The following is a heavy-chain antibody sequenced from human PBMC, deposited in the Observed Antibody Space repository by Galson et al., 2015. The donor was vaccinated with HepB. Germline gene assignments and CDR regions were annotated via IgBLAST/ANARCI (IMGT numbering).Heavy chain of an antibody. D-gene: IGHD3-10*01. V-gene: IGHV1-69*02. CDR2: IIPILGIA. CDR1: GGTFSSYT. CDR3: ARGGYYGSGSYRGTPWFDP. J-gene: IGHJ5*02. Sequence: SVKVSCKASGGTFSSYTISWVRQAPGQGLEWMGRIIPILGIANYAQKFQGRVTITADKSTSTAYMELSSLRSEDTAVYYCARGGYYGSGSYRGTPWFDPWGQGTLVTVSS.